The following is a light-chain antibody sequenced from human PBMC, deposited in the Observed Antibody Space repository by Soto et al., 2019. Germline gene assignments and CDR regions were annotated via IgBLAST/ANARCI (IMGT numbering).Light chain of an antibody. J-gene: IGKJ1*01. CDR3: QQYTSWT. Sequence: DIEMTQSPSTLSASLGDTVTITCGASESISICLAWYQQKPGKAPNLLINKASSLQSEVPSRFSGSGSGTEFTLTITSLQPDDFATYYCQQYTSWTFGQGTKVDIK. CDR2: KAS. CDR1: ESISIC. V-gene: IGKV1-5*03.